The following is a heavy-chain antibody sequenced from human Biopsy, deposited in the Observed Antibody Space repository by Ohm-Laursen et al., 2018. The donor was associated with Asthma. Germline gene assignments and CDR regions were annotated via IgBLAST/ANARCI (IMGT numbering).Heavy chain of an antibody. CDR2: IYYSGRT. D-gene: IGHD6-6*01. Sequence: GTLSLTCIVSGDAMSTSGSYWGWIRQSPGKGLEWIGSIYYSGRTYYNPSLESRVTISADTSKNLFSLKVTSVTAADTAVYYCARAVSSSSYWYFDLWGHGDLVTVSS. V-gene: IGHV4-39*02. J-gene: IGHJ2*01. CDR3: ARAVSSSSYWYFDL. CDR1: GDAMSTSGSY.